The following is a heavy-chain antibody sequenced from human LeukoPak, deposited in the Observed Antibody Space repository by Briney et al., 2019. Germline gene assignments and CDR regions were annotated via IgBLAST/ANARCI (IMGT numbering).Heavy chain of an antibody. D-gene: IGHD5-24*01. CDR3: ARRSEIYGMDV. Sequence: PSETLSLTCTVSGGSISSYYWSWIRQPPGKGLEWIGYIYYSGSTNYNPSLKSRVTISVDTSKNQFSLKLSSVTAADTAVYYCARRSEIYGMDVWGQGTTVTVSS. CDR1: GGSISSYY. J-gene: IGHJ6*02. CDR2: IYYSGST. V-gene: IGHV4-59*08.